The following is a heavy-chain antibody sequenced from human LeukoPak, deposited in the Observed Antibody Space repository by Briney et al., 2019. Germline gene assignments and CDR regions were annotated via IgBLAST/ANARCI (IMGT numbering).Heavy chain of an antibody. V-gene: IGHV3-74*01. D-gene: IGHD2-21*02. J-gene: IGHJ4*02. Sequence: SGGSLRLSCAASGFTFSSYWMHWVRQAPGKGLVWVSRINSDGSSTSYADSVKGRFTISRDNAKNTLYLQMNSLRAEDTAVYYCARVTPDIVVVTASFDYWGQGTLVTVSS. CDR3: ARVTPDIVVVTASFDY. CDR2: INSDGSST. CDR1: GFTFSSYW.